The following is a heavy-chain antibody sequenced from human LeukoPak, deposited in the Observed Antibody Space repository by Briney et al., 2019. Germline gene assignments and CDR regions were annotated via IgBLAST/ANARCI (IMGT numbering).Heavy chain of an antibody. CDR2: IYNSRST. J-gene: IGHJ3*02. D-gene: IGHD3-16*01. CDR3: ARRNVLTEGEAFDI. Sequence: PSETLSLTCTVSGGSISNYYWTWIRQPPGKGLEWIGFIYNSRSTNYNPSLKSRVTISVDTSKNLFSLKLDSVTAADTAVYYCARRNVLTEGEAFDIWGQGTMDTVSS. V-gene: IGHV4-4*08. CDR1: GGSISNYY.